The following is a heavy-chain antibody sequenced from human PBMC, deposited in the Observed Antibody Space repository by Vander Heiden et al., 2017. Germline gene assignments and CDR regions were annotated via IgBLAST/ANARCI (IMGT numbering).Heavy chain of an antibody. Sequence: QVQLVESGGGVVQPGRSLRLSCAASGFPLSTYVMPWVRQAPGKGLEWVAVISYDGNNKFYADSVKGRFTVSRDNSKNTLYVQMNSLRAEDTAVYYCAREGDSYDTSGYSLYYFDNWGQGTLVTVSS. CDR3: AREGDSYDTSGYSLYYFDN. V-gene: IGHV3-30-3*01. CDR1: GFPLSTYV. J-gene: IGHJ4*02. D-gene: IGHD3-22*01. CDR2: ISYDGNNK.